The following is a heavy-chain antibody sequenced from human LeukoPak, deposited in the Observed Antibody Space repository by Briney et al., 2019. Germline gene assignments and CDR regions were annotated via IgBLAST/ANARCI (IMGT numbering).Heavy chain of an antibody. D-gene: IGHD6-6*01. CDR1: GYSFTSYW. Sequence: EESLKISCKGSGYSFTSYWIDWVRQMPGKGLEWMGIIYPGDSDTRYSPSFQGQVTISADKSISTAYLQWSSLKASDTAMYYCARRARPPFHYYYYYMDVWGKGTTVTVSS. V-gene: IGHV5-51*01. CDR3: ARRARPPFHYYYYYMDV. CDR2: IYPGDSDT. J-gene: IGHJ6*03.